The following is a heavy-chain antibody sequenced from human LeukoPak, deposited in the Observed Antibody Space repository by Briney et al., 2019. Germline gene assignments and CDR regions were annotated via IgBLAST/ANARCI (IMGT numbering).Heavy chain of an antibody. CDR3: ARDLHTPGDYSDYGSPPNWFDP. CDR2: IYYSGST. CDR1: GGSISSGDYY. J-gene: IGHJ5*02. V-gene: IGHV4-30-4*08. Sequence: PSETLSLTCTVSGGSISSGDYYWSWIRQPPGKGLEWIGYIYYSGSTYYNPSLKSRVTISVDTSKNQFSLKLSSVTAADTAVYYCARDLHTPGDYSDYGSPPNWFDPWGQGTLVTVSS. D-gene: IGHD4-11*01.